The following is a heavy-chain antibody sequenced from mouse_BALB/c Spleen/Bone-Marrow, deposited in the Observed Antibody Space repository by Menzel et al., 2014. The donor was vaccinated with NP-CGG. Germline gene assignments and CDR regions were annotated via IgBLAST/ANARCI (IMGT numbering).Heavy chain of an antibody. D-gene: IGHD1-1*01. CDR2: IWAGGST. J-gene: IGHJ4*01. CDR3: ARDYYGSLYAMDY. V-gene: IGHV2-9*02. Sequence: VKLEESGPGLVAPSQSLSITCTVSGFSLTSYGVHWVRQPPGKGLEWLGVIWAGGSTNYNSALMSRLSISKDNSKSXVFLKMNSLQTDDTAMYYCARDYYGSLYAMDYWGKGTSVTVSS. CDR1: GFSLTSYG.